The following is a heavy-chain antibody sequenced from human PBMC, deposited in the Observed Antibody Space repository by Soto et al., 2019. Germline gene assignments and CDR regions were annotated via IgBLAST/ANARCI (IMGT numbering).Heavy chain of an antibody. CDR2: TYYRSKWYN. V-gene: IGHV6-1*01. CDR1: GDSVSSNSAA. Sequence: SPTLSLTCAISGDSVSSNSAAWNWIRQSPSRGLEWLGRTYYRSKWYNDYAVSVKSRITINPDTSKNQFSLQLNSVTPEDTAVYYCAREYSSSSGYYYYGMDVWGQGTTVTVSS. J-gene: IGHJ6*02. D-gene: IGHD6-6*01. CDR3: AREYSSSSGYYYYGMDV.